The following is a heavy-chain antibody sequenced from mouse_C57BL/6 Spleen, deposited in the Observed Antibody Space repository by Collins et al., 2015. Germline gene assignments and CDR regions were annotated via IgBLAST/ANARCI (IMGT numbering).Heavy chain of an antibody. CDR3: ARSNDWYFAV. V-gene: IGHV1-64*01. CDR2: IHPNSGGT. Sequence: QVQLQQPGAELVKPGASVKLSCKASGYTFTSYWMHWMKQRPGQGLEWVGMIHPNSGGTNYIEKFRSKVTLTVDKSSSTAYMQLSSLTSEDSAVYYCARSNDWYFAVWGTGTTVTVSS. CDR1: GYTFTSYW. J-gene: IGHJ1*03.